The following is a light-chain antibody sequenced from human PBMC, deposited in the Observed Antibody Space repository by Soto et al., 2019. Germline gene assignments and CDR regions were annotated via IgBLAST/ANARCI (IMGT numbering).Light chain of an antibody. CDR3: QQYYSYPRT. Sequence: IRMTQSPSSLSASPGDRVTITCRASQGISSYLAWYQQKPGKAPKLLIYAASALQSGVPSRFSGSGSGTEFTRTISGLQAEDFATYYCQQYYSYPRTYGQGTKVEIK. J-gene: IGKJ1*01. CDR2: AAS. V-gene: IGKV1-8*01. CDR1: QGISSY.